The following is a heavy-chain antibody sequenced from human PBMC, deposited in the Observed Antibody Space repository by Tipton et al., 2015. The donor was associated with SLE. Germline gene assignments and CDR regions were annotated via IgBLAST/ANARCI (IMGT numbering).Heavy chain of an antibody. J-gene: IGHJ5*02. Sequence: TLSLTCAVYGGAFSGYFWSWIRQPPGKGLVWIGEINHSGSTYYIPSLQSRVTMSVDTSKNHFSLKLISVTAADTAVYYCARHDTNYGRNWFDPWGQGTLVTVSS. CDR3: ARHDTNYGRNWFDP. V-gene: IGHV4-34*01. D-gene: IGHD2-8*01. CDR2: INHSGST. CDR1: GGAFSGYF.